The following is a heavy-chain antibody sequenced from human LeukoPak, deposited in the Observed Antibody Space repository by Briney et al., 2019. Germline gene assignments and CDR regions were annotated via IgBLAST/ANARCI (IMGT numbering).Heavy chain of an antibody. D-gene: IGHD3-3*02. CDR1: GFTFSSYG. CDR3: ARASHWPEYYFDY. J-gene: IGHJ4*02. Sequence: PGGTLRLSCAASGFTFSSYGMSWVRQAPGKGLEWVSSISSSSSYIYYADSVKGRFTISRDNAKNSLYLQMNSLRAEDTAVYYCARASHWPEYYFDYWGQGTLVTVSS. CDR2: ISSSSSYI. V-gene: IGHV3-21*01.